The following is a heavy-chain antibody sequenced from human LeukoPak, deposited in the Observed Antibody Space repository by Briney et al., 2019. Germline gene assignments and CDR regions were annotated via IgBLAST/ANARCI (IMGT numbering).Heavy chain of an antibody. CDR3: ARGGATTFGLWGNAFDI. CDR1: AFTFNDYW. J-gene: IGHJ3*02. V-gene: IGHV3-7*01. Sequence: PGGSLRLSCAASAFTFNDYWMTWVRQAPGKGLKWVANIKQDGGEKYYVDSVKGRFTISRDNAKNSLYLQMNSLRAEDTAVYYCARGGATTFGLWGNAFDIWGQGTMVTVSS. D-gene: IGHD3-3*01. CDR2: IKQDGGEK.